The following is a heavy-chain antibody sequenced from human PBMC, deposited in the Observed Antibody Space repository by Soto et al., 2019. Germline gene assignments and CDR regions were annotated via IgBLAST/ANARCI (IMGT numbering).Heavy chain of an antibody. Sequence: PSYTLSLTCVVSGGSIYIYFWSWVRKPPGKGLEWIGSIFYSGSTYYNPSLKSRVTISVDTSKNQFSLKLSSVTAADTAVYYCARGPGIWGQGTLVTVSS. CDR3: ARGPGI. J-gene: IGHJ4*02. CDR2: IFYSGST. CDR1: GGSIYIYF. V-gene: IGHV4-39*07.